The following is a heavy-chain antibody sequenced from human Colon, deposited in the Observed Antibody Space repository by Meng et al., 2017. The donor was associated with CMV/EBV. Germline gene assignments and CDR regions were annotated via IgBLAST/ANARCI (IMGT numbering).Heavy chain of an antibody. CDR3: ARRGYYNVDY. CDR1: GFTFSTYW. D-gene: IGHD3-9*01. J-gene: IGHJ4*02. CDR2: INGDGSST. V-gene: IGHV3-74*01. Sequence: LSRAASGFTFSTYWMHWVRQPPGKGLVWVSRINGDGSSTSYADSVKGRFTISRDNAKNTLYLQMNSLRAEDTAVYYCARRGYYNVDYWGQGTLVTVSS.